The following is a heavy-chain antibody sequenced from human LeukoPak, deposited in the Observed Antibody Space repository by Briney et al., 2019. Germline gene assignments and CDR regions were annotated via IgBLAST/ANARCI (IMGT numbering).Heavy chain of an antibody. D-gene: IGHD3-10*01. J-gene: IGHJ2*01. V-gene: IGHV4-34*01. CDR1: GGSFGGYF. CDR2: VNHSGST. Sequence: SETLSLTCSAYGGSFGGYFWSWIRQPPGEGLEWIGEVNHSGSTNYNPSLKSRVTISVDTSRTQFSLNLRSVTAADTAVYYCAGSGSGSYYSPWYFDLWGRGTLVTVSS. CDR3: AGSGSGSYYSPWYFDL.